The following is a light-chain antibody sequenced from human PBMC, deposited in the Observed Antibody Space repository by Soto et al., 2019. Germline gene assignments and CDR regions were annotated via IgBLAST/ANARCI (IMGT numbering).Light chain of an antibody. CDR3: QQYDNPVT. Sequence: DIRMTQSPSSLSASVGDRVTITCRASQSISSYLNWYQQKPGKAPKLLIYDASNLETGVPSRFSGSGSGTDFTFTISSLQPEDIATYYCQQYDNPVTFGGGTKVDIK. CDR2: DAS. CDR1: QSISSY. J-gene: IGKJ4*01. V-gene: IGKV1-33*01.